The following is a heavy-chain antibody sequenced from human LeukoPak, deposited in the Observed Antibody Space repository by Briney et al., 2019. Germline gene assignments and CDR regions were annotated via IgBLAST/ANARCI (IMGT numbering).Heavy chain of an antibody. D-gene: IGHD4-11*01. J-gene: IGHJ3*02. Sequence: SETLSLTCAVSGGSISSGGYSWSWIRQPPGKGLEWIGYIYHSGSTYYNPSHKSRVTISVDRSKNQFSLKLSSVTAADTAVYYCARGDSTGAFDIWGQGTMVTVSS. CDR3: ARGDSTGAFDI. CDR1: GGSISSGGYS. CDR2: IYHSGST. V-gene: IGHV4-30-2*01.